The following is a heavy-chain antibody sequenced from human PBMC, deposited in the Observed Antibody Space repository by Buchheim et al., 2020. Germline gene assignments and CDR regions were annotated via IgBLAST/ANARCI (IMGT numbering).Heavy chain of an antibody. CDR1: GFTFSSYW. Sequence: EVQLVESGGGLVQPGGSLRVSCAASGFTFSSYWMSWVRQAPGKGLERVANIKQDGSEKNYVDSVKGRFTISRDNAKNSLYLQMNSLRVEDTAVYYCARADIGGRVTIFGVVGDYWGQGTL. D-gene: IGHD3-3*01. CDR3: ARADIGGRVTIFGVVGDY. CDR2: IKQDGSEK. V-gene: IGHV3-7*01. J-gene: IGHJ4*02.